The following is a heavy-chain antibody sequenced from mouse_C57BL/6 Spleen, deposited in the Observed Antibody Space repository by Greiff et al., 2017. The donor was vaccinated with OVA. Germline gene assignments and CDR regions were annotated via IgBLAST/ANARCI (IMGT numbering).Heavy chain of an antibody. CDR1: GYSFTDYN. CDR3: ARSSYYDYDGAWFAY. J-gene: IGHJ3*01. D-gene: IGHD2-4*01. V-gene: IGHV1-39*01. Sequence: EVQLQQSGPELVKPGASVKISCKASGYSFTDYNMNWVKQSNGKSLEWIGVINPNYGTTSYNQKFKGKATLTVDQSSSTAYMQLNSLTSVDSAVYYCARSSYYDYDGAWFAYWGQGTLVTVSA. CDR2: INPNYGTT.